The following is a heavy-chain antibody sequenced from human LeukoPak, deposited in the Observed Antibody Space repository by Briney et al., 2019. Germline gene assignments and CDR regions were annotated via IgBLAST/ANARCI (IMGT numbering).Heavy chain of an antibody. V-gene: IGHV4-59*01. CDR2: IYPVGST. Sequence: SETLSLTCTVSGGSISSYYWSWIRQPPGKGLEWIGYIYPVGSTSYNPSLTSRVTISVDTSKNQFSLQLASVTAADTAVYYWARVDGGLGGSGGEDYWGQGTLVTVSS. CDR3: ARVDGGLGGSGGEDY. J-gene: IGHJ4*02. CDR1: GGSISSYY. D-gene: IGHD3-16*01.